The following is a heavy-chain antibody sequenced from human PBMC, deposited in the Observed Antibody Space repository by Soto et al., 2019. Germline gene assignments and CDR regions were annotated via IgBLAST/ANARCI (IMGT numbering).Heavy chain of an antibody. Sequence: QVQLQESGPGLVKPSGTLSLTSAVSSGSISSSNWWSWVRQPPGKGLEWIGEIYHSGGTPYNPSLQSRVTISVDNSKNQFSLNLSSVTAADTAVYYCASSNQYNWFDPWGQGTLVTVSS. J-gene: IGHJ5*02. V-gene: IGHV4-4*02. CDR2: IYHSGGT. CDR3: ASSNQYNWFDP. D-gene: IGHD4-4*01. CDR1: SGSISSSNW.